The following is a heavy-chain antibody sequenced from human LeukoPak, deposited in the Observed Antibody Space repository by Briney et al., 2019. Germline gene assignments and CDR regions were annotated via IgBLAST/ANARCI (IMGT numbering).Heavy chain of an antibody. CDR2: IGTGGDT. CDR1: GFPFSKYD. V-gene: IGHV3-13*01. CDR3: AREDAGTHGIDG. D-gene: IGHD3-10*01. Sequence: GGSLRLSCAASGFPFSKYDMHWVRHATGKGLEWVSAIGTGGDTYYPGSVKGRFTISRENAKNSLYLQMNRLRAGDTAVYYCAREDAGTHGIDGRGQGTPRTVS. J-gene: IGHJ6*02.